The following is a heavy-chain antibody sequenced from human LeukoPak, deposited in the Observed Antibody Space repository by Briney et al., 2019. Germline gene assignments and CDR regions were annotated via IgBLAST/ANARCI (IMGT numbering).Heavy chain of an antibody. V-gene: IGHV4-38-2*02. J-gene: IGHJ3*01. CDR3: ARTGGAYSLNYAFDL. D-gene: IGHD2-15*01. Sequence: SETLSLTCTVSGYSISSGYYWGWVRQPPGKGLEWIGSIYHSGSTYYNPSLKSRVPISVDTSKNQFSLKLNSVTAADTAVYYCARTGGAYSLNYAFDLWGQGTLVTVS. CDR1: GYSISSGYY. CDR2: IYHSGST.